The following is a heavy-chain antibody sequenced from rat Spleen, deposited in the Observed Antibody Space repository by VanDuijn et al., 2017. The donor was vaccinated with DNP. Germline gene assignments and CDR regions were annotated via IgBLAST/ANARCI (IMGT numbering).Heavy chain of an antibody. D-gene: IGHD5-1*01. CDR1: GFSLTSYA. CDR2: MRDVGDT. Sequence: QVQLKESGPGLVQPSETLSLTCTVPGFSLTSYAVNWVRQPPGKGLEGMGRMRDVGDTSYNSALKSRLSISRDTSKNKVFLKMNSLQTEDTGTYFCARDWELGFDYWGQGVMVTVSS. V-gene: IGHV2-34*01. CDR3: ARDWELGFDY. J-gene: IGHJ2*01.